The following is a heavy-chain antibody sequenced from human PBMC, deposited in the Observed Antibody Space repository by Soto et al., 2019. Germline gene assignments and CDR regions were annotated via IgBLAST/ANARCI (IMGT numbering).Heavy chain of an antibody. CDR3: AKDPYGGNSGLTCDY. J-gene: IGHJ4*02. CDR1: GFNFSSYG. CDR2: ISYDGINK. Sequence: QVQLVESGGGVVQPGRSLRLSCAASGFNFSSYGMHWVRQAPGKGLEWVAVISYDGINKYYADSVKGRFTISRDNSKNTQYLQMNNLRSEDKAVYYCAKDPYGGNSGLTCDYWGQGPLVTVSS. V-gene: IGHV3-30*18. D-gene: IGHD2-21*02.